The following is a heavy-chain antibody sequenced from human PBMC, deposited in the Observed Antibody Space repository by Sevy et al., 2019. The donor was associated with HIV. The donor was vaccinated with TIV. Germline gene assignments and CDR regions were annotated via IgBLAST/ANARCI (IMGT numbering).Heavy chain of an antibody. CDR1: GGTFSSYA. Sequence: ASVKVSCKASGGTFSSYAISWVRQAPGQGLEWMGGIIPIFGTANYAQKFQGRVTITADKSTSTAYMERSSLRSEDTAVYYCARVTGPYYFDYWGQGTLVTVSS. V-gene: IGHV1-69*06. CDR3: ARVTGPYYFDY. CDR2: IIPIFGTA. D-gene: IGHD7-27*01. J-gene: IGHJ4*02.